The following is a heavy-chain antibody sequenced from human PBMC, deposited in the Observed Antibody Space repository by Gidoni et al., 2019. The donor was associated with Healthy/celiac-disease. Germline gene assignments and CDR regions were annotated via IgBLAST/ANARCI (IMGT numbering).Heavy chain of an antibody. J-gene: IGHJ4*02. D-gene: IGHD3-9*01. Sequence: EVQLVESGGGLVKPGGSLRLSCAASGFTFSSYSMNWVRQAPGKGLEWVSSISSSSSSIYYADSVKGRFTISRDNAKNSLYLQMNSLRAEDTAVYYCASPHILTGYPFTLGYWGQGTLVTVSS. CDR1: GFTFSSYS. CDR2: ISSSSSSI. CDR3: ASPHILTGYPFTLGY. V-gene: IGHV3-21*01.